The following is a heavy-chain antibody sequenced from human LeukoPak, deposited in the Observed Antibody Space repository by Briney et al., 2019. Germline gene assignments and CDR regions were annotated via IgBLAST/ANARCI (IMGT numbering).Heavy chain of an antibody. Sequence: PSETLSLLCTVSSRPISSHYWSWIRQPPGKGLEWIGYIYYSGSTNYNPSLKSRVTISVDTSKNQFSLKLSSVTAADTAVYYCARDQFSGTYNWFDPWGQGTLVTVSS. D-gene: IGHD6-25*01. CDR1: SRPISSHY. J-gene: IGHJ5*02. CDR3: ARDQFSGTYNWFDP. CDR2: IYYSGST. V-gene: IGHV4-59*11.